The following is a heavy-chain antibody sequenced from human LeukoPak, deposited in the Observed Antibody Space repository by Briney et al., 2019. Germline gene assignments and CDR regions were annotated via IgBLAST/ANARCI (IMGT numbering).Heavy chain of an antibody. V-gene: IGHV3-21*04. Sequence: GGSLRLSCAASGFTFSSYSMNWVRQAPGKGLEWVSSISSSSSYIYYADSVKGRFTISRDNAKNSLYLQMNSLRAEDTAVYYCTREGCGATSCYTNDYWGQGTLVTVSS. D-gene: IGHD2-2*02. CDR2: ISSSSSYI. J-gene: IGHJ4*02. CDR3: TREGCGATSCYTNDY. CDR1: GFTFSSYS.